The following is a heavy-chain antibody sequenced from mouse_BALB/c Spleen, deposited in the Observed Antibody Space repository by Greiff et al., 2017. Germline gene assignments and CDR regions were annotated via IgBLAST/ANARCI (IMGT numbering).Heavy chain of an antibody. CDR1: GFTFSSYA. Sequence: DVMLVESGGGLVKPGGSLKLSCAASGFTFSSYAMSWVRQTPEKRLEWVASISSGGSTYYPDSVKGRFTISRDNARNILYLQMSSLRSEDTAMYYCARLGYAMDYWGQGTSVTVSS. D-gene: IGHD4-1*01. J-gene: IGHJ4*01. CDR3: ARLGYAMDY. CDR2: ISSGGST. V-gene: IGHV5-6-5*01.